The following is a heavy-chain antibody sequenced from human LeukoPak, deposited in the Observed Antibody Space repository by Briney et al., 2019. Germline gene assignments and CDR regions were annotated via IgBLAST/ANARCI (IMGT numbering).Heavy chain of an antibody. Sequence: SETLSLTCTISGGSISSSNYYWGWIRQPPGKRLEWIGSIYYSGSTYYNPSLKSRLTISVDTSKNQFSLKLRSVTATDTAVYYCARRGIGYCSSSSCPNAFDIWGQGTMVTVSS. CDR2: IYYSGST. J-gene: IGHJ3*02. CDR3: ARRGIGYCSSSSCPNAFDI. D-gene: IGHD2-2*01. CDR1: GGSISSSNYY. V-gene: IGHV4-39*01.